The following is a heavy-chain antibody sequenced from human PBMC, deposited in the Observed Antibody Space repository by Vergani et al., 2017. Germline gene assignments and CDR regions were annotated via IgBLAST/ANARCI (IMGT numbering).Heavy chain of an antibody. CDR2: ISYDGTQK. D-gene: IGHD3-22*01. CDR1: GFTSSYYG. J-gene: IGHJ5*02. CDR3: ARAXRGIVATQDNWFDP. V-gene: IGHV3-30*03. Sequence: QVHLVESGGGVVQPGRSLRLSCVVSGFTSSYYGMHWVRQAPGKGLEWVAVISYDGTQKYYADSVKGRFTISRDNSKSTLYLQMNSLRTEDTAVYYCARAXRGIVATQDNWFDPWGQGTLVTVSS.